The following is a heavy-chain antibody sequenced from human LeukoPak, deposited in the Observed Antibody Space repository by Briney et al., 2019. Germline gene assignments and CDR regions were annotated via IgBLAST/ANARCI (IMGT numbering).Heavy chain of an antibody. CDR2: IEQDGSEK. Sequence: PGGSLRLSCAASGFTFSSYWMSWVRQAPGKGLEWVANIEQDGSEKYYVDSVKGRFTISRDNAKNSLYLQMNSLGAEDTAVYYCARRATTERGHSYGLDCWGQGTLVTVSS. J-gene: IGHJ4*02. CDR3: ARRATTERGHSYGLDC. D-gene: IGHD5-18*01. CDR1: GFTFSSYW. V-gene: IGHV3-7*01.